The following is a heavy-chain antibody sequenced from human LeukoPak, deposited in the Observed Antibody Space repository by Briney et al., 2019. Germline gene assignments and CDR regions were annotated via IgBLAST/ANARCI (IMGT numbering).Heavy chain of an antibody. CDR2: IYYSGST. J-gene: IGHJ4*02. CDR1: GGSISSHY. Sequence: SETLSLTCCVSGGSISSHYWSWIRQPPGKGLEWIGYIYYSGSTKYNPSLKSRVTISVDTSKNQFSLKLSSVTAADTAVYYCARDHGVRGVLNLLDYWGQGTLVTVSS. D-gene: IGHD3-10*01. V-gene: IGHV4-59*11. CDR3: ARDHGVRGVLNLLDY.